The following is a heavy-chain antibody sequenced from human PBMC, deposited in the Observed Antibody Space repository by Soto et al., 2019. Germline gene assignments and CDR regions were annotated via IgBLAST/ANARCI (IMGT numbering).Heavy chain of an antibody. D-gene: IGHD2-15*01. CDR1: GGTFSSYA. V-gene: IGHV1-69*13. CDR3: ARGGSFIVVVVAATRDYYYGMDV. CDR2: IIPIFGTA. Sequence: ASVKVSCKASGGTFSSYAISWVRQAPGQGLEWMGGIIPIFGTANYAQKFQGRVTITADESTSTAYMELSSLRSEDTAVYYCARGGSFIVVVVAATRDYYYGMDVWGQGTTVTVSS. J-gene: IGHJ6*02.